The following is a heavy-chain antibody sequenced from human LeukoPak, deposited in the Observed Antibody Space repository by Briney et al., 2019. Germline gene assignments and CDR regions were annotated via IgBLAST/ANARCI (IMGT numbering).Heavy chain of an antibody. J-gene: IGHJ1*01. CDR3: ACGDGYNSFQH. V-gene: IGHV3-53*01. Sequence: PGGSLRLSYVASGLTIGSRYMNWVRQAPGKGLEWVSALYLAGNTYYADSVRGRFTISRDNSKNTLYLQVNNLRVEDTAIYYCACGDGYNSFQHWGQGTLVAVSS. CDR1: GLTIGSRY. D-gene: IGHD5-24*01. CDR2: LYLAGNT.